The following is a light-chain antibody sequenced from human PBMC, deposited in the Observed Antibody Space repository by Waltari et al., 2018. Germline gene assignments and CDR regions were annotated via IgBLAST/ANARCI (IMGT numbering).Light chain of an antibody. CDR1: QGISNS. V-gene: IGKV1-NL1*01. J-gene: IGKJ2*01. CDR2: VAS. Sequence: DIQMTQSPSSLPASVGDRVTITSRVSQGISNSLAWYQQTPGKAPKLLLSVASRLQSGVPSMFTGSGSGTDYTLTISSLQPEDFATYYCQQYVFTPYTFGQGTKLE. CDR3: QQYVFTPYT.